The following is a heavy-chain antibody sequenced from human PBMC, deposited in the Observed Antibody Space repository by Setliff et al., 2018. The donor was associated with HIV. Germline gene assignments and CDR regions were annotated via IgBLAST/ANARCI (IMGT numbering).Heavy chain of an antibody. Sequence: GSLRLSCVASGFTFSTYAINWVRLAPGKGLEWVSSISGSGYPYYADSVKGRFTISRDNSKNTLYLQMNSLRAEDTAIYFCARWITVTGMTLNDWGQGTLVTVSS. J-gene: IGHJ4*02. CDR3: ARWITVTGMTLND. CDR1: GFTFSTYA. D-gene: IGHD6-19*01. CDR2: ISGSGYP. V-gene: IGHV3-23*01.